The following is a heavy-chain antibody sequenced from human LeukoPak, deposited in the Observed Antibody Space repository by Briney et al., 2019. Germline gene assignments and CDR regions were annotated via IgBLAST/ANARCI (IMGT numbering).Heavy chain of an antibody. Sequence: TSETLSLTCTVSGGSISSGDYSWSWVRQPPGKGLEWIGYIYYSGSTYYNPSLKSRVSISVDTSKNQFSLKLSSVTATDTAVYYCAREGGFCSSTSCQVYFYYGMDVWGQGTTVTVSS. CDR3: AREGGFCSSTSCQVYFYYGMDV. V-gene: IGHV4-30-4*01. CDR1: GGSISSGDYS. J-gene: IGHJ6*02. CDR2: IYYSGST. D-gene: IGHD2-2*01.